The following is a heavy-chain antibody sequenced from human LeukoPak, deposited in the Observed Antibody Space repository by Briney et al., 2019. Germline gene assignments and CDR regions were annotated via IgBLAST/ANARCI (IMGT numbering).Heavy chain of an antibody. CDR1: GFTFSSSP. V-gene: IGHV3-23*01. Sequence: PGGSLRLSCEASGFTFSSSPMSWVRQAPGKGLEWVSAISGSDGSTYHADSVKGRFTISSDNPKNTLYLQMNSLRAEDTAVYYCAKRYSGSGRNFNPLENWGQGTLATVSS. CDR2: ISGSDGST. D-gene: IGHD3-10*01. CDR3: AKRYSGSGRNFNPLEN. J-gene: IGHJ4*02.